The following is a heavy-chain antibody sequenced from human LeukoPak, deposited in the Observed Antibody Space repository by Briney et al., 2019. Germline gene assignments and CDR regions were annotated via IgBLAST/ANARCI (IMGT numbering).Heavy chain of an antibody. Sequence: GRSLRLSCAASGFTFSSYAMHRVRQAPGKGLEWVAVISYDGSNKYYADSVKGRFTISRDNSKNTLYLQMNSLRAEDTAVYYCASLGDWSADYWGQGNLVTVSS. D-gene: IGHD3-9*01. J-gene: IGHJ4*02. CDR3: ASLGDWSADY. V-gene: IGHV3-30*04. CDR1: GFTFSSYA. CDR2: ISYDGSNK.